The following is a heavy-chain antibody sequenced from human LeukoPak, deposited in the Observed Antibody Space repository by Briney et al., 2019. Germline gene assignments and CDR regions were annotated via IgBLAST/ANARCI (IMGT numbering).Heavy chain of an antibody. CDR1: GDSIISNIYW. V-gene: IGHV4-39*01. CDR3: ARRRHNFDFYDV. D-gene: IGHD3/OR15-3a*01. CDR2: TFYTGRT. Sequence: ASETLSLTCTVSGDSIISNIYWWDWVRLPPGKGLEWIGATFYTGRTFYSPSLKSRVTISVDTSKNQFSLDLSSATAADTAVYYCARRRHNFDFYDVWGQGTMVTVSS. J-gene: IGHJ3*01.